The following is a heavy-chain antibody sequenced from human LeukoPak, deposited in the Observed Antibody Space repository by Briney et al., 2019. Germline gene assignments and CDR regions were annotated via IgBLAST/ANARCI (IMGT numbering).Heavy chain of an antibody. CDR2: VSLEGVR. CDR3: SGENGAFSPFGY. J-gene: IGHJ4*02. V-gene: IGHV4-4*02. D-gene: IGHD2-8*01. CDR1: GGSITTTNW. Sequence: SETLSLTCGVSGGSITTTNWWSWVRQVPGQGLQWIGEVSLEGVRNYNPSLTSRVTMSLDRAKNLLSLNLNSVTAADTAVYYCSGENGAFSPFGYWGQGILVTV.